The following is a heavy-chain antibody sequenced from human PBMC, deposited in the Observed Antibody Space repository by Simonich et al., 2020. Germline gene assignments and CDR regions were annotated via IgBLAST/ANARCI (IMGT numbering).Heavy chain of an antibody. J-gene: IGHJ6*03. CDR1: GYTFTGYY. CDR3: ARGALTGDYYYMDV. CDR2: SNPNRGGT. D-gene: IGHD7-27*01. Sequence: QVQLVQSGAEVKKPGASVKVSCKASGYTFTGYYMHWGRQAPGQGLEGMGWSNPNRGGTNYAQKFQGRVTMTRDTSISTAYMELSRLRSDDTAVYYCARGALTGDYYYMDVWGKGTTVTVSS. V-gene: IGHV1-2*02.